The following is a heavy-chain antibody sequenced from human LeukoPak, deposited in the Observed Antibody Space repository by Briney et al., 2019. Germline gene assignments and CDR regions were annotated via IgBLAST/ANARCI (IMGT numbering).Heavy chain of an antibody. Sequence: PSETLSLTCTVSGGSIRSSYYYWGWIRQPPGKGLEWIGSIYDSGSTYYNPSLKSRVTISVDTSKNQFSLKLNSVTAADTAVYYCARGGDSSSWTDYWGQGTLVTVSS. CDR1: GGSIRSSYYY. CDR2: IYDSGST. D-gene: IGHD6-13*01. CDR3: ARGGDSSSWTDY. V-gene: IGHV4-39*01. J-gene: IGHJ4*02.